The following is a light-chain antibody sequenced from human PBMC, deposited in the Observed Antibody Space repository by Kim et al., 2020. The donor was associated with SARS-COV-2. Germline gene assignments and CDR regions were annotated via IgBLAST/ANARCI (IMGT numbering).Light chain of an antibody. V-gene: IGKV3-20*01. J-gene: IGKJ2*01. Sequence: LSPGERATLACRASQSVSSNYLAWYQLKLGQPPRLLIYVASSRATGIPGRFSGSGSGTDFTLTISRLEPGDSAVYYCQQYGGSPYTFGQGTKLEI. CDR1: QSVSSNY. CDR2: VAS. CDR3: QQYGGSPYT.